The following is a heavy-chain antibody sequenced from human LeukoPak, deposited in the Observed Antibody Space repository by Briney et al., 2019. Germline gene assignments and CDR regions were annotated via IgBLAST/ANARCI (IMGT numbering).Heavy chain of an antibody. Sequence: GGSLRLSCAASGFTLSSYAMSWVRQAPGKGLEWVSAISGSGGSTYYADSVKGRFTISRDNSKNTLYLQMNSLRAEDTAVYYCARAEGYYDSSGNDAFDIWGQGTMVTVSS. V-gene: IGHV3-23*01. D-gene: IGHD3-22*01. CDR1: GFTLSSYA. CDR2: ISGSGGST. J-gene: IGHJ3*02. CDR3: ARAEGYYDSSGNDAFDI.